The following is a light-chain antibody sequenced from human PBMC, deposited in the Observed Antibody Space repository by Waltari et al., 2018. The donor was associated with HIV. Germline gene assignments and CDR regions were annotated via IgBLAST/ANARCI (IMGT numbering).Light chain of an antibody. CDR2: VSN. CDR3: AAWDDSLSAVV. J-gene: IGLJ2*01. CDR1: SSNIGSNT. V-gene: IGLV1-44*01. Sequence: QSVLTQPPSASGTPGQRVTISCSGSSSNIGSNTVSWYQQLPGTAPNLLSYVSNQRPSGVPDRFSGSKSGTSASLAISGLQSEDDADYFCAAWDDSLSAVVFGGGTKLTVL.